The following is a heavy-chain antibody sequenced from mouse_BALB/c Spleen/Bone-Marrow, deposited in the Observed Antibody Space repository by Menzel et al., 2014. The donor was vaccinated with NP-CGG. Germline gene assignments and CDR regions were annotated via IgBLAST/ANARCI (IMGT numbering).Heavy chain of an antibody. J-gene: IGHJ3*01. CDR1: CYTFTSYY. CDR3: TRPYYGYVGYAY. D-gene: IGHD1-2*01. V-gene: IGHV1S81*02. Sequence: LQESGAELVKPGASVKLSCKASCYTFTSYYMYWVKQRPGQGLEWIGEINPSNGGTNFNEKFKSKATLTVDKSSSTAYMQLSSLTFEDSAIYYCTRPYYGYVGYAYWGQGTQVTVSA. CDR2: INPSNGGT.